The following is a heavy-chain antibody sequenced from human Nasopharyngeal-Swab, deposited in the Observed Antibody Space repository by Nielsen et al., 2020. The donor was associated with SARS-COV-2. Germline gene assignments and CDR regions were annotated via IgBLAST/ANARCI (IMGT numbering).Heavy chain of an antibody. V-gene: IGHV3-21*01. J-gene: IGHJ4*02. CDR3: VRDGYFDWSFGY. CDR1: GFTFTDYV. CDR2: ISTTSDYI. Sequence: GESLKISCAASGFTFTDYVMNWVRQAPGTGLEWVSSISTTSDYIYYADSVKGRFTISRDNARNSLHLQMHSLRAEDTAVYYCVRDGYFDWSFGYWGQGTLVTVSS. D-gene: IGHD3-9*01.